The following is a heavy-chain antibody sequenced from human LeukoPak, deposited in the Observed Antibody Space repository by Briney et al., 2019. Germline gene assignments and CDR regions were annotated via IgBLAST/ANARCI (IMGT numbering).Heavy chain of an antibody. CDR2: IYYSGST. CDR1: GGSISSSSYY. Sequence: KPSETLSLTCTVSGGSISSSSYYWGWIRQPPGKGLEWIGNIYYSGSTYYNPSLKSRVTISVDTSRNQFSLKLTSVTAADTAVYYCAREPLDSPFDFWGQGTLVTVSS. J-gene: IGHJ4*02. V-gene: IGHV4-39*02. CDR3: AREPLDSPFDF. D-gene: IGHD1-1*01.